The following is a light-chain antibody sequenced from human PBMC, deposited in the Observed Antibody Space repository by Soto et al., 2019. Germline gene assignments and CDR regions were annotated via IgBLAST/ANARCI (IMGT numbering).Light chain of an antibody. J-gene: IGKJ4*01. CDR1: QTISRS. V-gene: IGKV1-39*01. CDR2: DAY. CDR3: QQSSNTPLT. Sequence: DIQMTQSPSSLSASVGDRVTITCRASQTISRSLNWYQHKPGTAPRVLIYDAYTLSSGVPSRFXXXXXXTDXXXXXSXXXXXXFATYYCQQSSNTPLTFGGGTKVDIK.